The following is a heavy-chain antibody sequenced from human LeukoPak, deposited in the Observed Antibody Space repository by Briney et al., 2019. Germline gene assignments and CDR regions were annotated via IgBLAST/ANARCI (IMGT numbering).Heavy chain of an antibody. Sequence: SETLSLTCAVYGGSFSGYYWSWIRPPPGKGLEWFGEINHSGSTNYNPSLKSRVTISVDTSKNQFSLKLSSVTAADTAVYYCATGRLRVAGTIATAGSYHYWGQGTLVTVSS. CDR2: INHSGST. CDR1: GGSFSGYY. J-gene: IGHJ4*02. V-gene: IGHV4-34*01. D-gene: IGHD6-19*01. CDR3: ATGRLRVAGTIATAGSYHY.